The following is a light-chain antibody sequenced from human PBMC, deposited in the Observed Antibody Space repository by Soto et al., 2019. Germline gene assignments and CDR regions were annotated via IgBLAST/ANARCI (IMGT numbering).Light chain of an antibody. V-gene: IGLV2-23*02. CDR1: SSDVGSYNF. CDR3: CSFASSSTWV. J-gene: IGLJ3*02. Sequence: QSALTQPASVSGSPGQSITISCTGTSSDVGSYNFVSWYQQHPGQAPKLMIFDVSKRPSGLSNRFSGSKSGNTASLTISGLRAEDEADYYCCSFASSSTWVFGGGTKLTVL. CDR2: DVS.